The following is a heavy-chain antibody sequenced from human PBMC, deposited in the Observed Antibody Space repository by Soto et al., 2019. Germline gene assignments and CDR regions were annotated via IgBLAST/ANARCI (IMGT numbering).Heavy chain of an antibody. D-gene: IGHD2-8*01. CDR1: GYTFTGCY. CDR2: INPNSGGT. CDR3: ARVRFVLMAAGAFDI. V-gene: IGHV1-2*02. Sequence: ASVKVSCKASGYTFTGCYMHWVRQAPGQGLEWMGWINPNSGGTNYAQKFQGRVTMTRDTSISTAYMELSRLRSDDTAVYYCARVRFVLMAAGAFDIWGQGTMVTVSS. J-gene: IGHJ3*02.